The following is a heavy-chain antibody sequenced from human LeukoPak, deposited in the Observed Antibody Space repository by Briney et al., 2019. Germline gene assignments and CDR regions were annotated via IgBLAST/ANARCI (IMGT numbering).Heavy chain of an antibody. Sequence: TGGSLRLSCAASGFTFDDYAMHWVRQAPGKGLEWVSGISWNSGSIGYVDSVRGRFTISRDNAENSLYLQMNSLRDEDTAVYYCAKTGERDYWGRGTLVTVSS. CDR2: ISWNSGSI. D-gene: IGHD7-27*01. CDR3: AKTGERDY. V-gene: IGHV3-9*01. CDR1: GFTFDDYA. J-gene: IGHJ4*02.